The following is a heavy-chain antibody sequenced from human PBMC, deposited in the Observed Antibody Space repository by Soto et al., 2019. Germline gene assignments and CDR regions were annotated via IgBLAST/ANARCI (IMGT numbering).Heavy chain of an antibody. D-gene: IGHD1-1*01. J-gene: IGHJ4*02. CDR3: AREPATAKPEGVDF. Sequence: ASLKISCNSSGYTLSDYYIHWVRQAPGQGLEWMGWINPNSGGTKYAPKFQGGVTMTRDTSITTAYMELSRLRSGDTAVYYCAREPATAKPEGVDFWGQGNLVTASS. CDR1: GYTLSDYY. CDR2: INPNSGGT. V-gene: IGHV1-2*02.